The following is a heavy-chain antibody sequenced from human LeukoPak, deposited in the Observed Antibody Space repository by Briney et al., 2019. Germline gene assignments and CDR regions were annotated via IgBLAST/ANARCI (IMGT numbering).Heavy chain of an antibody. D-gene: IGHD6-13*01. V-gene: IGHV3-30*18. CDR2: ISYDGSNK. Sequence: GGSLRLSCAASGFTFSSYGMHWVRQAPGKGLEWVAVISYDGSNKYYADSVKGRFTISRDNSKNTLYLQMNSLRAEDTAVYYCAKERVVAAAGFSPAKYYFNYWGQGTLVTVSS. CDR3: AKERVVAAAGFSPAKYYFNY. CDR1: GFTFSSYG. J-gene: IGHJ4*02.